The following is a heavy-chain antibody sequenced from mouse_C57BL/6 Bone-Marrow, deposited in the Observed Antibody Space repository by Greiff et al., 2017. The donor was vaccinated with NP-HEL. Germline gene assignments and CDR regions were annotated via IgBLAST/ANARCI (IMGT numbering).Heavy chain of an antibody. CDR1: GFTFSSYA. V-gene: IGHV5-4*01. CDR2: ISDGGSYT. D-gene: IGHD1-1*01. CDR3: ARVITLEAY. J-gene: IGHJ3*01. Sequence: EVQVVESGGGLVKPGGSLKLSCAASGFTFSSYAMSWVRQTPEKRLEWVATISDGGSYTYYPDNVKGRFTISRDNAKNNLYLQMSHLKSEDTAMYYCARVITLEAYWGQGTLVTVSA.